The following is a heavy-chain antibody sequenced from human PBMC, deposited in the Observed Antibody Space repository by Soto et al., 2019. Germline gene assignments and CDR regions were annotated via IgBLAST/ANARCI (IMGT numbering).Heavy chain of an antibody. CDR1: GDSINSTNW. CDR2: IHHGGNI. V-gene: IGHV4-4*02. D-gene: IGHD3-10*01. Sequence: SETLSLTCAVSGDSINSTNWWHWVRQSPDKGLEWIGEIHHGGNINYNPSLKSRVTISMDKSKNQFSLKLNSVTAADTAVYYCARGGASSKWLDPWGQGTLVTVSS. J-gene: IGHJ5*02. CDR3: ARGGASSKWLDP.